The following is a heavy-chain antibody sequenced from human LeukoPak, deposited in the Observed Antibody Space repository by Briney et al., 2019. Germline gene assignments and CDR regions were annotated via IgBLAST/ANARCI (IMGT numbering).Heavy chain of an antibody. CDR1: GLTVSSNY. Sequence: GGSLRLSCAASGLTVSSNYMSWVRQAPGKGLEWVSVIYSGGSTYYADSVKGRFTISRDNSKNTLYLQMNSLRAEDTAVYYCARDAPNYDFWSGYYDWWGQGTLVTVSS. CDR2: IYSGGST. V-gene: IGHV3-66*01. CDR3: ARDAPNYDFWSGYYDW. D-gene: IGHD3-3*01. J-gene: IGHJ4*02.